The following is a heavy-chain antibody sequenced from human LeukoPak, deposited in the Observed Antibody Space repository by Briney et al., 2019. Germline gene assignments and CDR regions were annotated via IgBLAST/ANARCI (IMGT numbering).Heavy chain of an antibody. CDR1: GFTFSSYG. V-gene: IGHV3-33*01. Sequence: GRSLRLSCAASGFTFSSYGMHWVRQAPGKGLEWVAFIWYDGSDEYYAGSVKGRFTISRDNSKNTLYLQMNSLRVEDTAVYYCARTRGGGWYEMGHWGQGALVTVSS. CDR3: ARTRGGGWYEMGH. J-gene: IGHJ4*02. D-gene: IGHD6-19*01. CDR2: IWYDGSDE.